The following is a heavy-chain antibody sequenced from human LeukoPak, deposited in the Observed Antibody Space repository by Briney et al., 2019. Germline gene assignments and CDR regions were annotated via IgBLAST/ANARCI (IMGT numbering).Heavy chain of an antibody. Sequence: GGSLRLSCAAPGFTFSSYEMIWVRQAPGKGLEWLSYISSSGGRSLYADAVRGRATISRDNAKNSLYLQMNSLRTEDTAVYHCARESDSGGYRFDYWGQGSLVTVSS. V-gene: IGHV3-48*03. CDR1: GFTFSSYE. CDR2: ISSSGGRS. J-gene: IGHJ4*02. CDR3: ARESDSGGYRFDY. D-gene: IGHD3-22*01.